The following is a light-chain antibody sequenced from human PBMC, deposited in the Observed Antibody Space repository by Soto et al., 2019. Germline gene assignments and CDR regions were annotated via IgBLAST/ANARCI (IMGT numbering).Light chain of an antibody. CDR2: KAS. CDR3: QQYKSYWT. J-gene: IGKJ1*01. CDR1: QNINSW. V-gene: IGKV1-5*03. Sequence: DIQMTQSPSTLSASVGDRVTITCRASQNINSWLAWYQQQPGKAPKLLIYKASSLQSVVPSRFSGTGSGTEFTITISSLQPDDFATYYCQQYKSYWTFCQGTKVEIK.